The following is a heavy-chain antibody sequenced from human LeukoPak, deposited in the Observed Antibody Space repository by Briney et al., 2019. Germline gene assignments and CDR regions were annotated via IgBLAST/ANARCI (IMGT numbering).Heavy chain of an antibody. V-gene: IGHV5-51*01. D-gene: IGHD2-2*02. CDR3: ARLRDIVVVPAAISGTFDY. CDR2: IYPGDSDT. J-gene: IGHJ4*02. Sequence: GESLKISCKGSGYSFTSYWIGWVRQMPGKGLEWMGIIYPGDSDTRYSPSFQGQVTISADKSISTAYLQWSSLKASDTAMYYCARLRDIVVVPAAISGTFDYWGQGTLVTVSS. CDR1: GYSFTSYW.